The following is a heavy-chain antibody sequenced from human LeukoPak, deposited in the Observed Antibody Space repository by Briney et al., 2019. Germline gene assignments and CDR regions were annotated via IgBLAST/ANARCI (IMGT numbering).Heavy chain of an antibody. CDR2: IYPGDSDT. V-gene: IGHV5-51*01. J-gene: IGHJ3*02. CDR3: ASRIFGVVIHPMPDAFDI. CDR1: GYSFTSYW. Sequence: GESLKISCKGPGYSFTSYWFGWVRQMPGKGLEWMGIIYPGDSDTRYSPSFQGQVTISADKSISTAYLQWSSLKASDTAMYYCASRIFGVVIHPMPDAFDIWGQGTMVTVSS. D-gene: IGHD3-3*01.